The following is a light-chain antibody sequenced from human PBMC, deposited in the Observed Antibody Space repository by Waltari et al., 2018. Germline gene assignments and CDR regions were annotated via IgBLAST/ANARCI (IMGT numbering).Light chain of an antibody. CDR2: GAS. Sequence: EIVLTQSPATLSFSPGERATLSCRASQSVSSNLAWYQQKPGQSPRLLIYGASSRATGIPDRFSGSWSGTDFTLTISSLEPEDFTVYYCQQYNNWWTFGQGTKVEIK. V-gene: IGKV3-15*01. CDR3: QQYNNWWT. J-gene: IGKJ1*01. CDR1: QSVSSN.